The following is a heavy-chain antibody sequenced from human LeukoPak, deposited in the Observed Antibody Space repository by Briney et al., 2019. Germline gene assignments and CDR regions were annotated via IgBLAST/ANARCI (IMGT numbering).Heavy chain of an antibody. CDR1: GFTFDDFA. CDR3: AKDISHRSPPMGINY. CDR2: ISWNCGTT. D-gene: IGHD7-27*01. Sequence: TGGSLRLSCATSGFTFDDFAMHWVSHASGKGLEWVSLISWNCGTTYYADSVKGRFTISRDNSKKSLHLQMNSLIPEDTALYYCAKDISHRSPPMGINYWGQGTLVTVSS. J-gene: IGHJ4*02. V-gene: IGHV3-43D*03.